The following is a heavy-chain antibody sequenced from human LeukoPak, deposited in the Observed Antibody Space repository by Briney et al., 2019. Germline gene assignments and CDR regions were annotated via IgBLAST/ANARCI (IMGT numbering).Heavy chain of an antibody. D-gene: IGHD6-13*01. CDR2: IHPGDSDT. J-gene: IGHJ4*02. CDR1: GSSFTSYW. V-gene: IGHV5-51*01. Sequence: GESLKISCKGSGSSFTSYWIGWVRQMPGKGLEWMGIIHPGDSDTRYSPSFQGQVTISADKSISTAYLQWSSLKASDTAMYYCARHSSRGSSWYLPVRELDYWGQGTLVTVSS. CDR3: ARHSSRGSSWYLPVRELDY.